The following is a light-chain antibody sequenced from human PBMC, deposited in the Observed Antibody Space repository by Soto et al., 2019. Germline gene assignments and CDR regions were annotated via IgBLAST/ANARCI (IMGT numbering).Light chain of an antibody. CDR1: QSISSSY. CDR2: GAS. Sequence: ENVLTQSPGTLSLSPGERATLSCRASQSISSSYLAWYQQKPGQPPRLLMYGASNRATGIPDRFSGSGSGTAFTLTISRLEPEDFAVYYCQQYSGSPPLTFGGGTKVEIK. CDR3: QQYSGSPPLT. V-gene: IGKV3-20*01. J-gene: IGKJ4*01.